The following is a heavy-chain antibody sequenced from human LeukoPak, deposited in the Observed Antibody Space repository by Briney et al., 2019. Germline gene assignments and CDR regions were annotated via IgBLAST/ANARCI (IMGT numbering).Heavy chain of an antibody. V-gene: IGHV4-34*01. D-gene: IGHD3-10*01. CDR1: GGSFSGYY. CDR3: ARGRSYYGSGSYMYFDY. J-gene: IGHJ4*02. Sequence: SETLSLTCAVYGGSFSGYYWSWIRQPPGEGLEWIGEINHSGSTNYNPSLKSRVTISVDTSKNQFSLKLSSVTAADTAVYYCARGRSYYGSGSYMYFDYWGQGTLVTVSS. CDR2: INHSGST.